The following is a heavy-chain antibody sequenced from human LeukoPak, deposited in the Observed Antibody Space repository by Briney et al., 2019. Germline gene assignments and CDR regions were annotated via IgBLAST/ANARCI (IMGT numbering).Heavy chain of an antibody. CDR3: ARGHTWFPKSFDY. Sequence: PGGSLRLSCAASGFTFSNYAMTWVRQAPGKGLGWVPSISSTSSYIYFADSMKGRFTISRDNAKNSLFLQMNSLRAGDTAVYYCARGHTWFPKSFDYWGQGALVTVSS. J-gene: IGHJ4*02. CDR1: GFTFSNYA. V-gene: IGHV3-21*01. D-gene: IGHD3-10*01. CDR2: ISSTSSYI.